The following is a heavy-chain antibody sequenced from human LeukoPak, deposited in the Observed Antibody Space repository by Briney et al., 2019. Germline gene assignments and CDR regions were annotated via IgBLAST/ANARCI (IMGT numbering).Heavy chain of an antibody. CDR2: IIPGGGTT. J-gene: IGHJ4*02. CDR3: AKDVNSSGYYLGFDY. D-gene: IGHD3-22*01. CDR1: TFTFSNYV. Sequence: GGSLRLSCTSSTFTFSNYVMRWVRQAPGKGLEWVSAIIPGGGTTYYADSVKGRFTISRDNSTYTLYLQMNSLRAEDTAVYYCAKDVNSSGYYLGFDYWGQGTLVTVSS. V-gene: IGHV3-23*01.